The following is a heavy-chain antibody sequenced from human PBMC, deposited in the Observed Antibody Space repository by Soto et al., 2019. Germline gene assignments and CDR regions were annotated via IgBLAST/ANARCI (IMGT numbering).Heavy chain of an antibody. D-gene: IGHD3-16*01. V-gene: IGHV1-2*04. Sequence: QVQLVQSGAEVKKPGASVKVSCKASGYTFTGYYMHWVRQAPGQGLEWMGWINPNSGGTNYAQKFQGWVTMTRDTAISTAYMELSRLRSDDTAVYYCARSLGYDHPYGMDVWGQGTTVTVSS. CDR2: INPNSGGT. J-gene: IGHJ6*02. CDR1: GYTFTGYY. CDR3: ARSLGYDHPYGMDV.